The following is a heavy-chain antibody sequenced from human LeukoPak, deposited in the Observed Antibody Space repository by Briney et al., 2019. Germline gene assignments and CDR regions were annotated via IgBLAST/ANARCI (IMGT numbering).Heavy chain of an antibody. D-gene: IGHD2-15*01. Sequence: GGSLRLSCAASGFTFSNYAMSWVRQAPGKGLEWVSAISGSGGSTYYADSVKGRFTISRDNSKNTLYLQMNSLRAEDTAVYYCAKVSDLAATSNWFDPWGQGTLVTVSS. CDR2: ISGSGGST. CDR1: GFTFSNYA. CDR3: AKVSDLAATSNWFDP. J-gene: IGHJ5*02. V-gene: IGHV3-23*01.